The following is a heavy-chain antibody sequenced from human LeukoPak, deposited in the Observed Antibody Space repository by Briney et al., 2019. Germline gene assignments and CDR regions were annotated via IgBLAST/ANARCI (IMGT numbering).Heavy chain of an antibody. V-gene: IGHV1-18*01. D-gene: IGHD4-17*01. CDR2: ISAYNGNT. CDR3: ARVTQTDYDFDY. J-gene: IGHJ4*02. Sequence: ASVKVSCKASGYTFTSYGISWVRQAPGQALEWMGWISAYNGNTDYAQKLQGRVTMTTDTSTSTAYMELRSLRSDDTAVYYCARVTQTDYDFDYWGQGTLVTVSS. CDR1: GYTFTSYG.